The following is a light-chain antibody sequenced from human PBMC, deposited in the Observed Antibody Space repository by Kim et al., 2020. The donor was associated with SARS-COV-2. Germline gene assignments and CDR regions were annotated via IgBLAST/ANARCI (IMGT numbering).Light chain of an antibody. J-gene: IGLJ2*01. CDR2: KDT. Sequence: SPGETARITCSGDALSKQYAYWYQQKPGQAPVLIIYKDTERPSGIPERLSGSSSGTTVTLTISGVQAEDEADYYCQSADISGTVWIFGGGTQLTVL. CDR1: ALSKQY. CDR3: QSADISGTVWI. V-gene: IGLV3-25*03.